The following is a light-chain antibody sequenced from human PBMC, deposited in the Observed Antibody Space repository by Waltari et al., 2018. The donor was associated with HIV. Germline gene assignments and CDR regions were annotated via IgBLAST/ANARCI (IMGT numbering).Light chain of an antibody. CDR2: GAA. CDR3: QQYGTSPPYT. V-gene: IGKV3-20*01. J-gene: IGKJ2*01. CDR1: QTISSTY. Sequence: EVVLTQSPGTLSLSPGERATLPCRASQTISSTYLAWYQQKPGPAPRLLIYGAASRATGIPDRFSGSGSGTDFTLTISRLEPEDFAVYYCQQYGTSPPYTFGQGTKVEIK.